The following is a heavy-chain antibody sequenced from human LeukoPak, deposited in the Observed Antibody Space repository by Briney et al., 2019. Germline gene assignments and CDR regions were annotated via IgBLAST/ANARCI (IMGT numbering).Heavy chain of an antibody. CDR3: ARCGGGTTCPSYYYFYMDV. D-gene: IGHD2-15*01. J-gene: IGHJ6*03. CDR2: IIPVFAIA. V-gene: IGHV1-69*13. Sequence: ASVKVSCKASGGNFGSYAINWVRQASRQGLEWMGGIIPVFAIANYAQTFQGRVTITADESTSTAYMELSSLRSEDTAVYYCARCGGGTTCPSYYYFYMDVWGKGTTVTISS. CDR1: GGNFGSYA.